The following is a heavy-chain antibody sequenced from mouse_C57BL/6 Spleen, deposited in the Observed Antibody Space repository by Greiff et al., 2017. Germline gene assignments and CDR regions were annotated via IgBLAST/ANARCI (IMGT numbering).Heavy chain of an antibody. Sequence: EVHLVESGGGLVKPGGSLKLSCAASGFTFSDYGMHWVRQAPEKGLEWVAYISSGSSTIYYADTVKGRFTISRDNAKNTLFLQMTSLRSEDTAMYYCARQGYGNYAFDYWGQGTTLTVSS. CDR1: GFTFSDYG. J-gene: IGHJ2*01. CDR3: ARQGYGNYAFDY. V-gene: IGHV5-17*01. D-gene: IGHD2-10*02. CDR2: ISSGSSTI.